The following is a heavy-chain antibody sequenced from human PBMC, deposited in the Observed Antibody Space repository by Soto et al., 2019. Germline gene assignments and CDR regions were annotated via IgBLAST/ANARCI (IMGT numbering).Heavy chain of an antibody. D-gene: IGHD3-10*01. CDR3: AQDVVRGDGYEDTEY. V-gene: IGHV3-23*01. Sequence: EVHLLESGGGLVQPGGPLRLSCAASGFNFGYYARFWFRQAPGKGLEWVSTIYAAGGSKYYADSVKGRFTISRDNSRDPLFLPMDSLRVEDTAMYFGAQDVVRGDGYEDTEYWGQGALVTVSA. CDR2: IYAAGGSK. CDR1: GFNFGYYA. J-gene: IGHJ4*02.